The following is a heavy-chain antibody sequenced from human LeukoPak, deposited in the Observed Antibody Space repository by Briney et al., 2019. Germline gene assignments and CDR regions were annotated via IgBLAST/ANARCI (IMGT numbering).Heavy chain of an antibody. CDR1: GYSFTNYW. Sequence: GESLKISCKGSGYSFTNYWIGWVRQMPGKGLVWMGMIYPGDSDTRYSPSFRGQIAISADKSISTAYLQWSSLKASDTAMYYCARTGDNYYSSGYYLDYWGQGSLVTVSS. D-gene: IGHD3-22*01. CDR3: ARTGDNYYSSGYYLDY. V-gene: IGHV5-51*01. J-gene: IGHJ4*02. CDR2: IYPGDSDT.